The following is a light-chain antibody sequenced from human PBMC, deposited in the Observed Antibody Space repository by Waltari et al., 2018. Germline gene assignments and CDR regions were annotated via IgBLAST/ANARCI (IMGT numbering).Light chain of an antibody. CDR2: GVN. Sequence: QSVLPQPPSVSGAPGQRVTISCTGGGSNTGAGSDVHWYRQLPGKAPELLIYGVNNRPSGVPDRFFGSLSGTSASLAITGLQAEDEADYYCQSYDTSLSVVFGGGTKLTV. CDR1: GSNTGAGSD. J-gene: IGLJ2*01. CDR3: QSYDTSLSVV. V-gene: IGLV1-40*01.